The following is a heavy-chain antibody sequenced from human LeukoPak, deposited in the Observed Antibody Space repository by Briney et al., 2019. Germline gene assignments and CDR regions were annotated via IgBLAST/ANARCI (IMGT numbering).Heavy chain of an antibody. V-gene: IGHV4-39*01. J-gene: IGHJ2*01. D-gene: IGHD3-9*01. CDR3: ARQYSDILTGYHRGELYWYFDL. Sequence: SETLSLTCTVSGGSISSRSYYWGWIRQPPGKGLGWIGSISYSGSTYYNPSLKSRVTITVDTSKNQFSLKLSSVTAADTAVYYCARQYSDILTGYHRGELYWYFDLWGRGTLVTVSS. CDR1: GGSISSRSYY. CDR2: ISYSGST.